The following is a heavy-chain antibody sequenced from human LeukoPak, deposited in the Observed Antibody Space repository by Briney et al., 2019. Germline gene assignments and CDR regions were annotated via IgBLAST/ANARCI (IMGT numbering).Heavy chain of an antibody. CDR1: GFTFSSYE. V-gene: IGHV3-48*03. J-gene: IGHJ5*02. Sequence: PGGSLRLSCAASGFTFSSYEMNWVRQAPGKGLEWVSYISSSGNTIYYADSVRGRFTVSRDNAKNSLYMQMNSLRAKDTAVYYCARDGGTTTTGNWFDPWGQGTLVTVSS. CDR3: ARDGGTTTTGNWFDP. D-gene: IGHD1/OR15-1a*01. CDR2: ISSSGNTI.